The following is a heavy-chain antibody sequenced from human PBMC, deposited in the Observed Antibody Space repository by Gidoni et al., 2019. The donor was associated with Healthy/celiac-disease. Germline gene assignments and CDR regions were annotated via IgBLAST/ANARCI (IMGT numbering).Heavy chain of an antibody. CDR1: GYTFTSYG. V-gene: IGHV1-18*04. J-gene: IGHJ4*02. CDR3: ARSQWFPPMMDY. D-gene: IGHD3-22*01. CDR2: ISAYNGNT. Sequence: QVQLVQSGAELKKPGASGKLSCKASGYTFTSYGISCVRQAPGQGREWMGWISAYNGNTNYAQKLQGRVTMTTDTSTSTAYMELRSLRSDDTAVYYCARSQWFPPMMDYWGQGTLVTVSS.